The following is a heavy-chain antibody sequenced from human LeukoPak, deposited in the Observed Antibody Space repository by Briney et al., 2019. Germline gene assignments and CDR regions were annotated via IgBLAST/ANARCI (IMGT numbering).Heavy chain of an antibody. J-gene: IGHJ4*02. CDR3: ARSVVLYYFDY. D-gene: IGHD2-2*01. CDR2: IYYSGST. Sequence: PSETLSLTCGVSGGSITTTNYWSWVRQSPGRGLEWIGYIYYSGSTSYNPSLKSRVTISEDTSKNQFSLKLSSVTAADTAVYYCARSVVLYYFDYWGQGILVTVSS. V-gene: IGHV4-59*01. CDR1: GGSITTTNY.